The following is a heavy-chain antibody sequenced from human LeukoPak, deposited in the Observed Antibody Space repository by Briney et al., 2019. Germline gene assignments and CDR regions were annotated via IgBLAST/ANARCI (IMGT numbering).Heavy chain of an antibody. CDR3: AKDYYDSSGYYYAH. CDR1: GFTFRIYA. V-gene: IGHV3-23*01. J-gene: IGHJ4*02. Sequence: GGSLRLSCAASGFTFRIYAMSWVRQAPGKGLEWVSAISGSGGSTYYADSVKGRFTISRDNSKNTLYLQMNSLRAEDTAVYYCAKDYYDSSGYYYAHWGQGTLVTVSS. D-gene: IGHD3-22*01. CDR2: ISGSGGST.